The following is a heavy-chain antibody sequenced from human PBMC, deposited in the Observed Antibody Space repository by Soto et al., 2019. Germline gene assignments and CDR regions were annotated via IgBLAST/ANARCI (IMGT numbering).Heavy chain of an antibody. J-gene: IGHJ6*02. Sequence: GGSLRLSCAASGFTFSSYGMHWVRQAPGKGLEWVAVIWYDGSNKYYADSVKGRFTISRDNSKNTLYLQMNSPRAEDTAVYYCARAGFRAPSYYGMDVWGQGTTVTVSS. CDR2: IWYDGSNK. D-gene: IGHD1-26*01. CDR1: GFTFSSYG. CDR3: ARAGFRAPSYYGMDV. V-gene: IGHV3-33*01.